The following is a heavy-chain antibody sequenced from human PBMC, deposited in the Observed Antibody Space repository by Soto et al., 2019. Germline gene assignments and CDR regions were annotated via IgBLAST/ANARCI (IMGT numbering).Heavy chain of an antibody. CDR1: GYTFTSYG. CDR3: ARGPPSYYDSSGSYKYLDY. J-gene: IGHJ4*02. D-gene: IGHD3-22*01. CDR2: ISTHNGNT. Sequence: QVQLVQSGAEVKKPGASVKVSCKASGYTFTSYGISWVRQAPGQGLEWMGWISTHNGNTNYAQKLQGRVTMTTDTATSTGYMELRSLRFGDPSVYYCARGPPSYYDSSGSYKYLDYCRQATLVTVST. V-gene: IGHV1-18*01.